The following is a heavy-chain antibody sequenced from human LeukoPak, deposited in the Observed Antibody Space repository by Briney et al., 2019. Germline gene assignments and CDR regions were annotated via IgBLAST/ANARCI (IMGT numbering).Heavy chain of an antibody. CDR1: GYTFTSYG. J-gene: IGHJ4*02. V-gene: IGHV1-18*01. CDR2: ISAYNGNT. CDR3: ARVGDCTNGVCYRYYFDY. D-gene: IGHD2-8*01. Sequence: GASVKVSCKASGYTFTSYGISWVRQAPGQGLEWMGWISAYNGNTNYAQKLQGRVTTTTDTSTSTAYMELRSLRSDDTAVYYCARVGDCTNGVCYRYYFDYWGQGTLVTVSS.